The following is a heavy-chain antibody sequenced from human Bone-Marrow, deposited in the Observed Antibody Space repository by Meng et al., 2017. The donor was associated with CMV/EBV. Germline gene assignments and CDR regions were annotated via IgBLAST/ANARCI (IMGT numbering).Heavy chain of an antibody. CDR1: GYSFTSYW. D-gene: IGHD6-6*01. V-gene: IGHV5-51*01. CDR2: IYPGDSDT. J-gene: IGHJ4*02. CDR3: AKIKYSSSPSLDY. Sequence: GGSLRLSCKGSGYSFTSYWIGWVRQMPGKGLEWMGIIYPGDSDTRYSPSFQGQVTISADKSISTAYLQWSSLKASDTAMYYCAKIKYSSSPSLDYWGQGNLVTVSS.